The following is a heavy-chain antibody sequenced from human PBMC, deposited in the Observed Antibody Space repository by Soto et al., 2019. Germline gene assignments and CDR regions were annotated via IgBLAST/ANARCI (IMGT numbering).Heavy chain of an antibody. Sequence: EVQLVESGGGLVQPGGSLRLSCAASGFTFSSYSMNWVRQAPGKGLEWVSYISSSSSTIYYADSVKGRFTISRDNAKNSLYLQMNSLRDEDTAVYYCARVRYRDYYYYGMDVWGQGTTVTVSS. J-gene: IGHJ6*02. CDR3: ARVRYRDYYYYGMDV. CDR2: ISSSSSTI. D-gene: IGHD4-4*01. V-gene: IGHV3-48*02. CDR1: GFTFSSYS.